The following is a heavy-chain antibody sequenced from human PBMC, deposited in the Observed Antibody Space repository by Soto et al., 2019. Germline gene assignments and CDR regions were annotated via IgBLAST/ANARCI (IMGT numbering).Heavy chain of an antibody. J-gene: IGHJ4*02. CDR1: GFTFTSYS. V-gene: IGHV3-23*01. CDR3: AKKVNSGPGSQYFDY. Sequence: GGSLRLSCAASGFTFTSYSMSWVRQAPGKGLEWVSGFRTGGDDGTTSYADSVKGRFTITRDNSKNTLFLQMNSLRTEDTAIYYCAKKVNSGPGSQYFDYWGQGTLVTVSS. CDR2: FRTGGDDGTT. D-gene: IGHD3-10*01.